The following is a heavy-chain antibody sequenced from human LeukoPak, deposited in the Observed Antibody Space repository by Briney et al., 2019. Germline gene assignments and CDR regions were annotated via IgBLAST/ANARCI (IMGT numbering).Heavy chain of an antibody. CDR3: ARTNIGPAGSWFDP. CDR1: GGSISSYY. V-gene: IGHV4-59*08. J-gene: IGHJ5*02. D-gene: IGHD6-13*01. CDR2: IYYSGST. Sequence: SETLSLTCTVSGGSISSYYWSWIRQPPGKGLEWIGYIYYSGSTNYNPSLKSRVTISVDTSKNQFSLKLSSVTAADTAVYYCARTNIGPAGSWFDPWGQGTLVTVSS.